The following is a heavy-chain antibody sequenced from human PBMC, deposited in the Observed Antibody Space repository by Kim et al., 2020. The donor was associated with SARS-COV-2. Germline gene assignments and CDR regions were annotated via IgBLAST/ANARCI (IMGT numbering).Heavy chain of an antibody. CDR1: GFTFSSYD. V-gene: IGHV3-13*01. CDR2: IGTAGDT. Sequence: GWSLRLSCAASGFTFSSYDMHWVRQATGKGLEWVSAIGTAGDTYYPGSVKGRFTISRENAKNSLYLQMNSLRAGDTAVYYCARSEGRVDGYNGIDYWGQGTLVTVSS. CDR3: ARSEGRVDGYNGIDY. D-gene: IGHD5-12*01. J-gene: IGHJ4*02.